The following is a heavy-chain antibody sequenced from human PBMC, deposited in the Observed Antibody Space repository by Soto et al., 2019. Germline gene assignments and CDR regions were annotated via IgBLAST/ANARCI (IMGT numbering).Heavy chain of an antibody. D-gene: IGHD3-10*01. CDR2: INPNTVGT. J-gene: IGHJ4*02. CDR3: ARSKVLLWFRDYIPFDY. V-gene: IGHV1-2*02. Sequence: ASVKVSCKASGYTFTGYYMHWVRQAPGQGLEWMGWINPNTVGTTYAQKFQGRVTMTRDTYISTAYMEMSRLRSDDTAVYYCARSKVLLWFRDYIPFDYWGQGILVTVSS. CDR1: GYTFTGYY.